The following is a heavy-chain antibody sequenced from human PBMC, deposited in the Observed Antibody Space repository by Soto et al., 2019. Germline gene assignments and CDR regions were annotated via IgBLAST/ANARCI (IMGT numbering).Heavy chain of an antibody. CDR2: INHSGST. CDR3: VRLSRSGYYFYYGMDV. D-gene: IGHD3-3*01. CDR1: GGSFSGYY. V-gene: IGHV4-34*01. Sequence: SETLSLTCAVYGGSFSGYYWSWIRQPPGKGLEWIGEINHSGSTNYNPSLKSRVTISVDTTKNQFSLKLSSVTAAVTAVYYCVRLSRSGYYFYYGMDVWGQVTTVTVSS. J-gene: IGHJ6*02.